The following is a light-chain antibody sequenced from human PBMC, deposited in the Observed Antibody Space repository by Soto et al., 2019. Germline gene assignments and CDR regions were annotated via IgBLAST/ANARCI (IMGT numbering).Light chain of an antibody. CDR2: GAS. J-gene: IGKJ3*01. CDR1: QSVGSN. V-gene: IGKV3-15*01. Sequence: EIMMTQSPVTLSVSPGGRATLSCRASQSVGSNLAWYQQQPGQAPRLLIYGASTRATDIPVRFSGSGSGTEFTLTVSSLQSEDFAVYYCQQYNDWPLTFGPGTKVDF. CDR3: QQYNDWPLT.